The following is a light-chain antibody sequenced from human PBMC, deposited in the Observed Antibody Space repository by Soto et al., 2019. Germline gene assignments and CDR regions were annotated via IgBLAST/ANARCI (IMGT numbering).Light chain of an antibody. V-gene: IGLV2-14*01. J-gene: IGLJ2*01. CDR1: SSDVGGYNS. Sequence: QSVLTQPASVSGSPGQSITISCTGTSSDVGGYNSVSWYQQHPGKAPKLLINDVNNRPSGVSNRFSGSKSGNTASLTISGLQAEDEADYYCSSYTSSNTVLFGGGTKVTVL. CDR2: DVN. CDR3: SSYTSSNTVL.